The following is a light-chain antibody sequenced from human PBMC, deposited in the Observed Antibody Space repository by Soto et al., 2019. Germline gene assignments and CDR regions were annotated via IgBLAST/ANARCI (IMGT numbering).Light chain of an antibody. CDR1: SSNIGRNT. CDR3: AAWDDSLNAVV. CDR2: SNN. J-gene: IGLJ2*01. Sequence: QLVLTQPPSASGTPGQRVTISCSGSSSNIGRNTVNWYQQLPGTAPKVLIYSNNQRPSGVPDRLSGSKSGTSASLAISGLQSEDEADDYCAAWDDSLNAVVFGGGTKLTVL. V-gene: IGLV1-44*01.